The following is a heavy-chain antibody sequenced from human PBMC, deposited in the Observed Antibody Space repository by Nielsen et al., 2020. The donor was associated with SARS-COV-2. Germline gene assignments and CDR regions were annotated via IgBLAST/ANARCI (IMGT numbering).Heavy chain of an antibody. CDR3: AKVRLRAAAANLFDP. D-gene: IGHD6-13*01. V-gene: IGHV3-23*01. Sequence: GESLKISCAASGFTFSSYAMSWVRQAPGKGLEWVSAISGSGGSTYYADSVKGRFTISRDNSKNTLYLQMNSLRAEDTAVYYCAKVRLRAAAANLFDPWGQGTLVTVSS. CDR2: ISGSGGST. CDR1: GFTFSSYA. J-gene: IGHJ5*02.